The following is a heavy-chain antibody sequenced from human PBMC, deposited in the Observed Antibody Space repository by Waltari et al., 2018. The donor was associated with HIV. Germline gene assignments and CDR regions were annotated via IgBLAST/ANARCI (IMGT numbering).Heavy chain of an antibody. Sequence: EVRFVESGGGLVRTGGSLRLSCTTSSFNFDLYSMTWVRQAPGRGLEWVAIISRTGSATYYADVVKGRFTVSRDNSMDMLSLHITSLRVDDTAVYYCVTSGYNFVEYGHRLDFWGRGVLVTIS. CDR3: VTSGYNFVEYGHRLDF. V-gene: IGHV3-23*04. J-gene: IGHJ4*02. CDR1: SFNFDLYS. D-gene: IGHD1-1*01. CDR2: ISRTGSAT.